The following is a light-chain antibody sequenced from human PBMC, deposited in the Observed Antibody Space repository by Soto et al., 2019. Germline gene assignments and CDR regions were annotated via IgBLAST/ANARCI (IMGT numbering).Light chain of an antibody. Sequence: QSALTQPPSASGSPGQSVTISCTGTSSDVGAYNFVSWFQQHPGKAPKLMIYDVSKRPSGVPDRFSGSKSDNTASLTVYGLQAEDEGDYYCFSYAGSDKWVCGGGTKLTVL. V-gene: IGLV2-8*01. CDR2: DVS. CDR3: FSYAGSDKWV. J-gene: IGLJ3*02. CDR1: SSDVGAYNF.